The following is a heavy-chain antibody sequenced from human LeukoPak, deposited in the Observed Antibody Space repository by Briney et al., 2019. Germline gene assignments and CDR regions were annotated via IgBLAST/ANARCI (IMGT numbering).Heavy chain of an antibody. J-gene: IGHJ5*02. CDR2: ISSNGDST. CDR1: GFTFNNYP. CDR3: FKKTTSGWYDH. V-gene: IGHV3-64D*06. Sequence: PGGSLRLSCSGSGFTFNNYPMHWVRQAPGKGLELVSAISSNGDSTYDADSVQGRFTISRDNSKNTPFLQMSDLRTEDTAVYYCFKKTTSGWYDHWGQGTLVTVSS. D-gene: IGHD2-2*01.